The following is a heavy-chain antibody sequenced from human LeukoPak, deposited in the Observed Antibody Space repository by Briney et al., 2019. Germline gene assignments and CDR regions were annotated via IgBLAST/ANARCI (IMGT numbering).Heavy chain of an antibody. J-gene: IGHJ5*02. CDR1: GFTFSSYV. CDR3: ARFGVLTGYST. V-gene: IGHV3-13*01. CDR2: IGTAGDT. Sequence: GGSLRLSCAASGFTFSSYVMHWVRQATGKGLEWVSAIGTAGDTYYPGSVKGRFTISRENAKNSLYLQMNSLRAGDTAVYYCARFGVLTGYSTWGQGTLVTVSS. D-gene: IGHD3-9*01.